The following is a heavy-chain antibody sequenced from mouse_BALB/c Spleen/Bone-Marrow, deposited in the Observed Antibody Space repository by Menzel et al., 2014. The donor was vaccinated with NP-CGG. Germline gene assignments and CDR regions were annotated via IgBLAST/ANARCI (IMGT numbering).Heavy chain of an antibody. D-gene: IGHD1-2*01. CDR2: INPSTGYT. V-gene: IGHV1-7*01. CDR1: GYTFTSYW. CDR3: ASPYGYEDYSAMDY. Sequence: VQLQQSGAELAKPGASVKMSCKASGYTFTSYWMHWVKRRPGQVLEWIGYINPSTGYTEYNLKFKDKATLTADKSSSTAYIQLSSLTSEDSAVYYCASPYGYEDYSAMDYWGQGTSVTVSS. J-gene: IGHJ4*01.